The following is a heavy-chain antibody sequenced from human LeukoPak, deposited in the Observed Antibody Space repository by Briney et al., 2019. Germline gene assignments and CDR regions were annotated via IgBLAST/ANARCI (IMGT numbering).Heavy chain of an antibody. CDR3: AGGSTMIRGAADY. J-gene: IGHJ4*02. V-gene: IGHV4-34*01. CDR2: VGHSGSP. D-gene: IGHD3-10*01. CDR1: GGSFSAFF. Sequence: PSETLSLTCAVSGGSFSAFFWRWIRQPPGKGVEWIGDVGHSGSPNYNPSLKSRVTISVDTSKNQFSLKLSSVTAADTAVYFCAGGSTMIRGAADYWGQGTLVTVSS.